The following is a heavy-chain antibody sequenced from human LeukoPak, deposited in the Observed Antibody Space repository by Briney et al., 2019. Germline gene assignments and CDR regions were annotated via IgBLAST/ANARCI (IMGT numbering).Heavy chain of an antibody. D-gene: IGHD5-12*01. CDR1: GFTFSSYG. CDR2: ISYDGRSK. V-gene: IGHV3-30*18. Sequence: GGSLRLSCAASGFTFSSYGMHWVRQAPGKGLEWVAVISYDGRSKYYEDSVKGRFTISRDDSKSTVYLQMNSLRAEDTAVYHCAKGGVATVDYFDYWGQGTLVTVSS. J-gene: IGHJ4*02. CDR3: AKGGVATVDYFDY.